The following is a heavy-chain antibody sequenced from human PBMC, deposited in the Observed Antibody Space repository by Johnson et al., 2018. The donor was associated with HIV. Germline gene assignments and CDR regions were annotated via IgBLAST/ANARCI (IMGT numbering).Heavy chain of an antibody. V-gene: IGHV3-30*02. D-gene: IGHD6-19*01. CDR3: ARQIAVAARGAFDI. CDR1: GFTFSSYG. Sequence: QVQLVESGGGVVQPGGSLRLSCAASGFTFSSYGMHWVRQAPGKGLEWVAFIRYDGSNKYYADSVKGRFTISRDNSKNTLYLQMNSLRAEDTAVYYCARQIAVAARGAFDIWGQGTMVTVSS. CDR2: IRYDGSNK. J-gene: IGHJ3*02.